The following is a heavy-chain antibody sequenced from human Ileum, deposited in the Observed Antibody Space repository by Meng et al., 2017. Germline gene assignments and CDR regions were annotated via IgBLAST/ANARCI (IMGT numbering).Heavy chain of an antibody. V-gene: IGHV1-18*01. CDR3: ARDTVGTTLGDY. CDR1: GYIFTRYG. CDR2: ISAYSGNT. D-gene: IGHD4-23*01. J-gene: IGHJ4*02. Sequence: QLLHPGAAVKKPGASVKVSCKASGYIFTRYGIGWVRQAPGQGLEWMGWISAYSGNTKYAQKLQGRVTMTTDTSTSTAYMELRNLRSDDTAVYYCARDTVGTTLGDYWGQGTLVTVSS.